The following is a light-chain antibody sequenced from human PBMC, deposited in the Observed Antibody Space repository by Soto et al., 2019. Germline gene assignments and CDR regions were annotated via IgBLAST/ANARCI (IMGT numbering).Light chain of an antibody. CDR3: QQYNNWPYT. Sequence: IVMTQSPATLSVSPGERAALSCRASQSVSSNFAWYQQKPGQAPRLLIYGASTRATGIPARFSGSGSGTEFTLTISSLQSEDFAVYYCQQYNNWPYTFGQGTKLEI. V-gene: IGKV3-15*01. CDR2: GAS. J-gene: IGKJ2*01. CDR1: QSVSSN.